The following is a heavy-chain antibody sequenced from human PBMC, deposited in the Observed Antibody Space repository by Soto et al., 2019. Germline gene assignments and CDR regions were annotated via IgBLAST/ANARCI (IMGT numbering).Heavy chain of an antibody. CDR2: IYHRGST. J-gene: IGHJ4*02. CDR1: GGSISSGGYS. Sequence: QLQLQESGSGLVKPSQTLSLTCAVSGGSISSGGYSWYWIPQPPGKGQERIGYIYHRGSTYYNPSRKSRVTISVDRSKNQFSLKLSSVTAADTAVYYCSSGRGYYYDSSGYCLDYWGQGTLVTVSS. V-gene: IGHV4-30-2*01. CDR3: SSGRGYYYDSSGYCLDY. D-gene: IGHD3-22*01.